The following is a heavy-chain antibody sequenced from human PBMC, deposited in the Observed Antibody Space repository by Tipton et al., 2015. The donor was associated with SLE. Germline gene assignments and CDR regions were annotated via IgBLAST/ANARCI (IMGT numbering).Heavy chain of an antibody. CDR1: GGSISSGGYY. CDR2: IYYSGSI. J-gene: IGHJ4*02. D-gene: IGHD6-13*01. Sequence: TLSLTCTVSGGSISSGGYYWSWIRQHPGKGLEWIGSIYYSGSIDYNASLKSRVTISGDTSKNQFSLNLISVTAADTAVYYCALSMTAASGPFDYWGQGILVTVS. CDR3: ALSMTAASGPFDY. V-gene: IGHV4-31*03.